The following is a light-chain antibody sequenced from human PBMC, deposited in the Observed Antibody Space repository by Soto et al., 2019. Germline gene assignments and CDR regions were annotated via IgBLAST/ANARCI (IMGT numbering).Light chain of an antibody. Sequence: DIPMTQSPSTLSASVGDRVTITCRASQSISRWLAWYQQKPGKAPKVLIYDASNLESGVPSRFSGSGSGTEFTLTISSLQPDDSATDHCQQYSSYWTFGQGTKVEIK. CDR2: DAS. J-gene: IGKJ1*01. CDR1: QSISRW. V-gene: IGKV1-5*01. CDR3: QQYSSYWT.